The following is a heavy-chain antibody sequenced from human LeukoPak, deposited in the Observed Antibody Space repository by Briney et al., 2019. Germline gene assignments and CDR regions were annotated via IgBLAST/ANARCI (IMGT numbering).Heavy chain of an antibody. J-gene: IGHJ4*02. CDR3: ATLGGGIAARPFLLFDY. Sequence: GASVKVSCKASGYTFTGYYMHWVRQAPGQGLEWMGWINPNSGGTNYAQKFQGRVTMTRDTSISTAYMELSRLRSDDTAVYYCATLGGGIAARPFLLFDYWGQGTLVTVSS. CDR2: INPNSGGT. D-gene: IGHD6-6*01. V-gene: IGHV1-2*02. CDR1: GYTFTGYY.